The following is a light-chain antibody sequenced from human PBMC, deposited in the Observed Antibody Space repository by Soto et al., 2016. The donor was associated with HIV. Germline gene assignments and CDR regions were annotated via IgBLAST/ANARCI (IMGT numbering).Light chain of an antibody. J-gene: IGKJ2*01. CDR3: MQGLHTPST. CDR1: QSLLHSNGYNY. Sequence: DIVMTQSPLSLPVSPREPASISCRSSQSLLHSNGYNYLDWYLQKPGQSPQVLIYLGSNRASGVPARFSGSGSGTDFTLKISRVEAEDVGVYYCMQGLHTPSTFGQGTKLQIK. V-gene: IGKV2-28*01. CDR2: LGS.